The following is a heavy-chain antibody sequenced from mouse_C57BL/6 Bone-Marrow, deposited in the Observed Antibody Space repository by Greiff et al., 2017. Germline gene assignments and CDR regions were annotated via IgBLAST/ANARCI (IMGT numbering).Heavy chain of an antibody. V-gene: IGHV14-4*01. CDR3: TNSNRDAMDY. CDR2: IDPENGDT. D-gene: IGHD2-5*01. CDR1: GFNIKDDY. Sequence: DVQLQESGAELVRPGASVKLSCTASGFNIKDDYMHWVKQRPEQGLEWIGWIDPENGDTEYASKFQGKATITADTSSNTAYLQLSSLTSEDTAVYYCTNSNRDAMDYWGQGTSVTVSS. J-gene: IGHJ4*01.